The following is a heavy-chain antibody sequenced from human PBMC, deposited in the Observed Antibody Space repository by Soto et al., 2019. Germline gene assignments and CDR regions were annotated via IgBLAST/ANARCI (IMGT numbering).Heavy chain of an antibody. D-gene: IGHD6-19*01. CDR2: IYHSGST. J-gene: IGHJ6*02. CDR1: GGSISSSNW. V-gene: IGHV4-4*02. CDR3: ARDRFRSLEPGYSSGWDYYGMDV. Sequence: SETLSLTCAVSGGSISSSNWWSWVRQPPGKGLEWIGEIYHSGSTNYNPSLKSRVTISVDKSKNQFSLKLSSVTAADTAVYYCARDRFRSLEPGYSSGWDYYGMDVWGQGTTVTVSS.